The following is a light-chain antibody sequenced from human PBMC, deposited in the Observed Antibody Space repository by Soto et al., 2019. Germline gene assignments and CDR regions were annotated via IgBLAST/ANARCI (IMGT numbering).Light chain of an antibody. J-gene: IGLJ3*02. CDR3: ATWDRYLSAGG. CDR1: SSNIGDNY. Sequence: QSVLTQPPSVSAAPGQKVTISCSGSSSNIGDNYGSWYKQLPGTAPQLLIFEDNRRPPGIPDRFSGSKSGTSATLGITGLQTGDEADYYCATWDRYLSAGGFGGGTKLTVL. CDR2: EDN. V-gene: IGLV1-51*02.